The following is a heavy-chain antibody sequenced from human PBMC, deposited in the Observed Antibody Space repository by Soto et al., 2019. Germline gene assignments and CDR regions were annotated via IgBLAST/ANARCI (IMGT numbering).Heavy chain of an antibody. Sequence: PSETVSLTCTVSGGSISSSSYYWGWIRQPPGKGLEWIGSIYYSGSTYYNPSLKSRVTISVDTSKNQFSLKLSSVTAADTAVYYCAVAASYYYYGMDVWGQGTTVTVSS. J-gene: IGHJ6*02. CDR3: AVAASYYYYGMDV. V-gene: IGHV4-39*01. D-gene: IGHD2-15*01. CDR2: IYYSGST. CDR1: GGSISSSSYY.